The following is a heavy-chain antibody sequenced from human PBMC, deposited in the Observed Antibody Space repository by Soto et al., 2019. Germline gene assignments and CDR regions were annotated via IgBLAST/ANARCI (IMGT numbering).Heavy chain of an antibody. CDR3: ASRSGYSSGWYYWFDP. V-gene: IGHV4-4*02. CDR1: GGSISSSNW. Sequence: SETLSLTCAVSGGSISSSNWWSWVRQPPGKGLEWIGEIYHSGSTNYNPSLKSRVTISVDKSKNQFSLKLSSVTAADTAVYYCASRSGYSSGWYYWFDPWGQGTLVTVSS. CDR2: IYHSGST. J-gene: IGHJ5*02. D-gene: IGHD6-19*01.